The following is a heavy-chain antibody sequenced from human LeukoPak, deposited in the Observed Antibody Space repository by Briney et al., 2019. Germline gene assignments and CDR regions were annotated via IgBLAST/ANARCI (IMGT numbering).Heavy chain of an antibody. CDR1: GGSISSSSYY. Sequence: SETLSLTCTVSGGSISSSSYYWGWIRQPPGKGLEWIGSIYYSGSTYYNPPLKSRVTISVDTSKNQFSLKLSSVTAADTAVYYCARGRGMIAVAGIESSEFDYWGQGTLVTVSS. CDR2: IYYSGST. J-gene: IGHJ4*02. V-gene: IGHV4-39*01. D-gene: IGHD6-19*01. CDR3: ARGRGMIAVAGIESSEFDY.